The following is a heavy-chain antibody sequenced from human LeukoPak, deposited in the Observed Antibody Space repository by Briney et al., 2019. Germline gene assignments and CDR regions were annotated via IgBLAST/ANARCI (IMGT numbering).Heavy chain of an antibody. D-gene: IGHD2-15*01. J-gene: IGHJ6*03. CDR2: INPNSGAT. V-gene: IGHV1-2*02. CDR3: ARDLTTVADSYYYYYMDV. CDR1: GYTFTGYY. Sequence: ASVKVSCKASGYTFTGYYMHWVRQAPGQGLEWMGWINPNSGATNYAQKFQGRVTMTRDTSISTAYMELSRLRSDDTAVYYCARDLTTVADSYYYYYMDVWGKGTTVTVSS.